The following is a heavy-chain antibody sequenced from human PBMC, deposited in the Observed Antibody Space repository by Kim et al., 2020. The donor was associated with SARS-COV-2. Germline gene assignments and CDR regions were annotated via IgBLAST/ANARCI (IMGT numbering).Heavy chain of an antibody. CDR2: IDPSDSYT. Sequence: GESLKISCKGSGYSFTSYWISWVRQMPGKGLEWMGRIDPSDSYTNYSPSFQGHVTISADKSISTAYMQWSSLKASDTAMYYCARHSYCSGGSCRGFQFDYGGQETLVTVSS. CDR3: ARHSYCSGGSCRGFQFDY. J-gene: IGHJ4*01. V-gene: IGHV5-10-1*01. CDR1: GYSFTSYW. D-gene: IGHD2-15*01.